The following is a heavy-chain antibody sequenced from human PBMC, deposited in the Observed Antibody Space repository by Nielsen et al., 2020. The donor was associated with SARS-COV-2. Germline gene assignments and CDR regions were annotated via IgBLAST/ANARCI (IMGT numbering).Heavy chain of an antibody. V-gene: IGHV4-31*03. CDR3: ARVALGSTTGMDV. J-gene: IGHJ6*02. CDR2: IYYSGSS. D-gene: IGHD2-15*01. CDR1: GGSISSGGYF. Sequence: SETLSLTCTVSGGSISSGGYFWSWIRQHPGKGLEWIGYIYYSGSSHYNPSLKSRVTTSVDTSKKQFSLKLSSVTAADTAVYYCARVALGSTTGMDVWCQGTTVIVSS.